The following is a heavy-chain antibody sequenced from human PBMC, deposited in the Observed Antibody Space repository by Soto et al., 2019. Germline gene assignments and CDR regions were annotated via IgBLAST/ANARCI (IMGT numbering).Heavy chain of an antibody. Sequence: PSETVSLTCTVSGGSIGSYYWSWIRQPPGKGLEWIGYIYYSGSTNYNPSLKSRVTISVDTSKNQFSLNLSSVTAADTAVYYCARRRWGDYGHAFDIWGQGTMVTVSS. CDR2: IYYSGST. V-gene: IGHV4-59*08. CDR1: GGSIGSYY. J-gene: IGHJ3*02. CDR3: ARRRWGDYGHAFDI. D-gene: IGHD4-17*01.